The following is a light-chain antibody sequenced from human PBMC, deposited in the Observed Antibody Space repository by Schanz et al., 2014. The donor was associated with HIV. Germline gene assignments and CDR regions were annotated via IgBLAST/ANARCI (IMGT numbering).Light chain of an antibody. J-gene: IGKJ2*01. CDR2: QAS. CDR3: QQCDSYPYT. V-gene: IGKV1-5*03. CDR1: QTIGRF. Sequence: IQMTQSPSTVSASVGDRVTITCRASQTIGRFLAWYQQKPGRAPKLLVYQASILETGVPSRFSGSGSGTSFTLTITSLQPDDFATYYCQQCDSYPYTFGQGTKLDIK.